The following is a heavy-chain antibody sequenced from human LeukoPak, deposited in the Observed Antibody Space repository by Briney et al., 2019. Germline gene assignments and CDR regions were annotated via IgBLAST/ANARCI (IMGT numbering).Heavy chain of an antibody. CDR3: ARQIVVVPADLNYYYYYMDV. D-gene: IGHD2-2*01. CDR2: IYPGDSDT. CDR1: GYSFTSYW. Sequence: GGSLKISCKGSGYSFTSYWIGWVRQMPGKGLEWMGIIYPGDSDTRYSPSFQGQVTISADKSISTAYLQWSSLKASDTAMYYCARQIVVVPADLNYYYYYMDVWGKGTTVTVSS. J-gene: IGHJ6*03. V-gene: IGHV5-51*01.